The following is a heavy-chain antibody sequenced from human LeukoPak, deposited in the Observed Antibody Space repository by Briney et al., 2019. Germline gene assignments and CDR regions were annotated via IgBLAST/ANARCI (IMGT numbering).Heavy chain of an antibody. CDR3: ARDIYYDSSGYYGSVY. V-gene: IGHV3-23*01. CDR2: ISGSGDST. Sequence: GGSLRLSCAASGFTFSSYAMSWVRQAPGKGLEWVSAISGSGDSTYYADSVKGRFTISRDNAKNSLYLQMNSLRAEDTAVYYCARDIYYDSSGYYGSVYWGQGTLVTVSS. D-gene: IGHD3-22*01. J-gene: IGHJ4*02. CDR1: GFTFSSYA.